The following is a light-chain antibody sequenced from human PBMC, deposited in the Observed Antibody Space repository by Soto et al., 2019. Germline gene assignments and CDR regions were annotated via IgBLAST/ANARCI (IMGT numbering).Light chain of an antibody. Sequence: QSVLTQPASVSGSPGQSITISCSGTSSDVGSYDHVAWYQQFPGKTPKLMIYEVSNRPSGVSSSFSGSKSGNTASLTISGLQAEDEADYYCISYTGSSTSYVFGSGTQLTVL. CDR3: ISYTGSSTSYV. J-gene: IGLJ7*01. CDR2: EVS. V-gene: IGLV2-14*01. CDR1: SSDVGSYDH.